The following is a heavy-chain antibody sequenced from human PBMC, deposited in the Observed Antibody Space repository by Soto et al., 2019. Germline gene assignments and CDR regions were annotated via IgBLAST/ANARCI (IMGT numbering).Heavy chain of an antibody. V-gene: IGHV1-69*06. Sequence: QVQLVQSGTEVKTSGSSVKVSCRASGCTSSNFVITWVRQVPGQGLEWLGGILPMFGAVKYAQKFQDRLISTADRSTQTAAMELGSLRSEDTAVYYCARPKRSGYDRGDSYYHTMDVWGHGTTVTVS. CDR3: ARPKRSGYDRGDSYYHTMDV. J-gene: IGHJ6*02. D-gene: IGHD3-3*01. CDR1: GCTSSNFV. CDR2: ILPMFGAV.